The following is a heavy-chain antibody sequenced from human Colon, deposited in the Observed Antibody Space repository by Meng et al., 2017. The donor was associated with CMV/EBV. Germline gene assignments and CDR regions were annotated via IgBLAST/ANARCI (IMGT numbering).Heavy chain of an antibody. CDR3: ASRDY. Sequence: EAQLVGSGGGLVHPEESLRLSCAASGFTFSSKWMHWLRQGPGKGLVWVARINTDRSTTYYADSVKGRFTISRDNAKNTLYLQMNSLRAEDTAVYYCASRDYWGQGTLVTVSS. V-gene: IGHV3-74*01. CDR2: INTDRSTT. CDR1: GFTFSSKW. J-gene: IGHJ4*02.